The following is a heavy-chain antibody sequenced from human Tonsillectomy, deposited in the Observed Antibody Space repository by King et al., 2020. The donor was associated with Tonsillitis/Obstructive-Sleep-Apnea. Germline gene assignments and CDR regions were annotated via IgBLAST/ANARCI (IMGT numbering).Heavy chain of an antibody. CDR2: ISSSSRTI. J-gene: IGHJ4*02. D-gene: IGHD2-21*02. Sequence: QLVQSGGGLVQPGGSLRLSCAASGFTFSYYSMNWVRQAPGKGLEWVSYISSSSRTIYYADSVKGRFTISRDNAKNSLYLQMNSLRDEDTAVYYCARDYGAVVRGVCSYWGQGTLVTVSS. CDR1: GFTFSYYS. V-gene: IGHV3-48*02. CDR3: ARDYGAVVRGVCSY.